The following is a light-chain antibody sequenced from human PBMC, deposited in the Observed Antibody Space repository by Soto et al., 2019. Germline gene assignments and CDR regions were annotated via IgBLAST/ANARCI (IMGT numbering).Light chain of an antibody. CDR1: TIDVGRYNH. V-gene: IGLV2-14*01. J-gene: IGLJ1*01. CDR2: EVS. Sequence: LTQPRSVSGSPGQSVTISCTGPTIDVGRYNHVSWYQHHPGKAPKLIISEVSNRPSGVSNRFSGSKSGYTASLTISGLQAEDEADYYCNSHKSGDFRVFGTGTKVTVL. CDR3: NSHKSGDFRV.